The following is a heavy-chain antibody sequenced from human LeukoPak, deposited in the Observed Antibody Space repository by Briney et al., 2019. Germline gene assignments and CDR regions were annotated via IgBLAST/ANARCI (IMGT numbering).Heavy chain of an antibody. Sequence: ASVKVSCKASGGTFSSYAISWVRQAPGQGLEWMGRIIPILGIANYAQKFQGRVTITADKSTSTAYMELRSLRSDDTAVYYCARVPQGIAVALWPDHWGQGTLVTVSS. V-gene: IGHV1-69*04. CDR2: IIPILGIA. J-gene: IGHJ4*02. CDR1: GGTFSSYA. CDR3: ARVPQGIAVALWPDH. D-gene: IGHD6-19*01.